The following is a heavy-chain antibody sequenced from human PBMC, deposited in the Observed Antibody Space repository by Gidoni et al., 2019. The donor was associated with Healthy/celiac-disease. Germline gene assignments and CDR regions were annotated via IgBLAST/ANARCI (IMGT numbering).Heavy chain of an antibody. D-gene: IGHD2-2*01. CDR1: GYSISSGYY. CDR3: ARVHQYQLLHFDY. Sequence: QVQLQESGPGLVKPSETLSLTCAVSGYSISSGYYWGWIRQPPGKGLEWIGSIYHSGSTYYNPSLKSRVTISVDTSKNQFSLKLSSVTAADTAVYYCARVHQYQLLHFDYWGQGTLVTVSS. CDR2: IYHSGST. V-gene: IGHV4-38-2*01. J-gene: IGHJ4*02.